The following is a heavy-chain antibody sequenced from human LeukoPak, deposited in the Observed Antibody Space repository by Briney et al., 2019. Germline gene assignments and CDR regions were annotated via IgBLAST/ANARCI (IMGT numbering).Heavy chain of an antibody. D-gene: IGHD6-19*01. Sequence: SETLSLTCTVSGGSISNYYWSWIRQPAGKGMEWIGRIYSSGSTNYNPSHKSRVTMSVDTSKNQFSLKLSSVTAADTAVYYCARWSVAVAGTASSAFDIXXQGTXXTVS. CDR2: IYSSGST. CDR3: ARWSVAVAGTASSAFDI. V-gene: IGHV4-4*07. J-gene: IGHJ3*02. CDR1: GGSISNYY.